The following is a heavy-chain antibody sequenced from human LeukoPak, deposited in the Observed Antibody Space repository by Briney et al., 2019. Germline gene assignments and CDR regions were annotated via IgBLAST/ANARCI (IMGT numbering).Heavy chain of an antibody. D-gene: IGHD7-27*01. J-gene: IGHJ3*02. CDR3: ARELGAFDI. V-gene: IGHV3-23*01. CDR2: ISGSGDST. CDR1: GFTFSIYA. Sequence: QPGGSLRLSCAASGFTFSIYAMTWVRQAPGKGLEWVSGISGSGDSTYYADSVKGRFTISRDNAKNSLYLQMNSLRAEDTAVYYCARELGAFDIWGQGTMVTVSS.